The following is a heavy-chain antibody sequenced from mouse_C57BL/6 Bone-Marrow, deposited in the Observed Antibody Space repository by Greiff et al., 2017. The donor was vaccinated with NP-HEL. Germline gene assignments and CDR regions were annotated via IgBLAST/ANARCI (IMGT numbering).Heavy chain of an antibody. V-gene: IGHV1-81*01. Sequence: QVHVKQSGAELARPGASVKLSCKASGYTFTSYGISWVKQRTGQGLEWIGEIYPRSGNTYYNEKFKGKATLTADKSSSTAYMELRSLTSEDSAVYFCASGGGAFAYWGQGTLVTVSA. CDR2: IYPRSGNT. CDR1: GYTFTSYG. J-gene: IGHJ3*01. CDR3: ASGGGAFAY.